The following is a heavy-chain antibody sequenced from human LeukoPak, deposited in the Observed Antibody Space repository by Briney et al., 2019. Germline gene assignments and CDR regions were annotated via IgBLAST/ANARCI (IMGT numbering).Heavy chain of an antibody. D-gene: IGHD3-22*01. CDR2: ISSGTSI. CDR1: GFTFTTYS. J-gene: IGHJ3*02. Sequence: TWGSLRLSWAASGFTFTTYSMNWVRQAPGKGLEWVWYISSGTSIYYADYVKGRFTISRDNAKMSLYLQMNSLRDEDTSVYYCVRVYDKTGRAFDIWGQGTMVTVSS. CDR3: VRVYDKTGRAFDI. V-gene: IGHV3-48*02.